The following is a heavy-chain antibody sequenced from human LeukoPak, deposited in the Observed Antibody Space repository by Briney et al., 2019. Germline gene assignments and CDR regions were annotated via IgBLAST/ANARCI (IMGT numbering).Heavy chain of an antibody. CDR2: ISKDGSNE. V-gene: IGHV3-30*15. CDR1: GFTFSSYA. D-gene: IGHD3-10*01. J-gene: IGHJ4*02. CDR3: AREAYYGSGRSRQPSPV. Sequence: GTSLRLSCAASGFTFSSYAMYWVRQAPGKGLEWVALISKDGSNEDHADSVKGRFTISRDNSRTTLYLQMSSLRPEDTTVYYCAREAYYGSGRSRQPSPVWGQGTLVTVSS.